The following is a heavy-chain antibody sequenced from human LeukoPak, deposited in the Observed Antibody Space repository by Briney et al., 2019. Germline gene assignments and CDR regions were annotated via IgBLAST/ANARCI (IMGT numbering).Heavy chain of an antibody. CDR2: IYYSGST. Sequence: SETLSLTCAVFGGSFSDYFWSWIRQAPGKGLEWIGYIYYSGSTNYNPSLKSRVTISVDTSKNQFSLKLSSVTAADTAVYYCARRTTVVTIQGYYYYMDVWGKGTTVTISS. D-gene: IGHD4-23*01. CDR1: GGSFSDYF. J-gene: IGHJ6*03. V-gene: IGHV4-59*01. CDR3: ARRTTVVTIQGYYYYMDV.